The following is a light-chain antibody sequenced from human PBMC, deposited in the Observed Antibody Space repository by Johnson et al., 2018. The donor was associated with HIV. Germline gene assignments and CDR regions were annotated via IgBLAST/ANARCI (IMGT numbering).Light chain of an antibody. CDR1: SSNIGNNY. CDR3: GTWDTSLSAGGV. Sequence: QSVLTQPPSVSAAPGQKVTISCSGSSSNIGNNYVSWYQQLPGTAPKLLIYENHKRPSGIPDRFSGSKSGTSATLGITGLQTGDEADYYCGTWDTSLSAGGVFGSGTKVTVL. J-gene: IGLJ1*01. CDR2: ENH. V-gene: IGLV1-51*02.